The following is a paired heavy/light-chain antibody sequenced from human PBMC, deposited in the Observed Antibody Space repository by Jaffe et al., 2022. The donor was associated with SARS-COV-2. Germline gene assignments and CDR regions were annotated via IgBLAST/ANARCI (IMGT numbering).Light chain of an antibody. CDR2: EVT. J-gene: IGLJ1*01. CDR3: ASYATSAPTSYL. CDR1: SSDVGGDKY. Sequence: QSALTQPPSASGSPGQSVTISCTGTSSDVGGDKYVSWYQQHPGKAPKLMIYEVTKRPSGVPDRFSGSKSGNTASLTVSGLQAEDEADYYCASYATSAPTSYLFGTGTKVTVL. V-gene: IGLV2-8*01.
Heavy chain of an antibody. CDR2: IRSAGTTT. D-gene: IGHD3-10*01. Sequence: EVQLVESGGGLVQPGGSLRLSCAASGFTFGSYTMNWVRQAPGKGLEWVSGIRSAGTTTYYAGSVKGRFTISRDNSKNTLYLQMNSLRAEDTAVYYCAKDYFSSGSWLNAFDIWGQGTMVTVSS. J-gene: IGHJ3*02. CDR3: AKDYFSSGSWLNAFDI. CDR1: GFTFGSYT. V-gene: IGHV3-23*03.